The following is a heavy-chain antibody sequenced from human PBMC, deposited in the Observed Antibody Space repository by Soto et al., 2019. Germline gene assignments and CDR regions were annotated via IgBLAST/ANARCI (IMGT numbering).Heavy chain of an antibody. D-gene: IGHD2-15*01. CDR2: ISYDGSNK. CDR3: AKGEILPFDY. Sequence: GGSLRLSCAASGFTFSSYGMHWVRQAPGKGLEWVAVISYDGSNKYYADSVKGRFTISRDNSKNTLYLQMNSLRAEDTAVYYCAKGEILPFDYWGQGTLVTVSS. CDR1: GFTFSSYG. J-gene: IGHJ4*02. V-gene: IGHV3-30*18.